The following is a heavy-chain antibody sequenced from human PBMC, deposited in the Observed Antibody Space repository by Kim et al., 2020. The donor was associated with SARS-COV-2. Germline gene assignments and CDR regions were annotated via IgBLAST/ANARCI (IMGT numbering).Heavy chain of an antibody. CDR3: ARDCSKNTCSLDFDY. D-gene: IGHD2-2*01. CDR1: GYTFTNYG. Sequence: ASVKVSCKASGYTFTNYGISWVRQAPGQGPEWMGWVSAYSGNRNYAQKLQDRVTMTTDTSTSTAYMELRGLRSDDTAVYYCARDCSKNTCSLDFDYWGQGTLVTVSS. V-gene: IGHV1-18*01. CDR2: VSAYSGNR. J-gene: IGHJ4*02.